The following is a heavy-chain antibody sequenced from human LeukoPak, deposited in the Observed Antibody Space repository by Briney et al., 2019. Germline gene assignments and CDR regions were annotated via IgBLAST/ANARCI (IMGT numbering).Heavy chain of an antibody. V-gene: IGHV4-4*07. CDR1: GGSISSYY. Sequence: SETLSLTCTVSGGSISSYYWSWIRQPAGKGLEWIGRIYTSGSTNYNPSLKSRVTMSVDTSKNQFSLKLSSVTAADTAVYYCARDGGDYYDSSGYYDYWGQGTLVTVSS. J-gene: IGHJ4*02. CDR3: ARDGGDYYDSSGYYDY. CDR2: IYTSGST. D-gene: IGHD3-22*01.